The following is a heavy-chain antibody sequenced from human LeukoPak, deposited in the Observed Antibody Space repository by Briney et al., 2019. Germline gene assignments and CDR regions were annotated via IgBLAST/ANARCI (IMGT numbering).Heavy chain of an antibody. Sequence: PGGSLRLSCAASGFTFSSYAMSWVRQAPGKGLEWVSAISGSGGSTYYADSVKGRFTISRDNSKNTLYLQMNSLRAEDTAVYYCAKHPGYYDSSGPQGNYWGQGTLVTVSS. CDR1: GFTFSSYA. D-gene: IGHD3-22*01. V-gene: IGHV3-23*01. CDR2: ISGSGGST. CDR3: AKHPGYYDSSGPQGNY. J-gene: IGHJ4*02.